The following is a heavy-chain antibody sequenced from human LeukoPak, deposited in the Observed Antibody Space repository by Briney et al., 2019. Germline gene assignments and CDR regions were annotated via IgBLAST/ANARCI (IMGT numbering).Heavy chain of an antibody. CDR3: AREGPIAAADPVY. Sequence: GGSLRLSCAASGFTFSYYSMNWVRQAPGKGLEWVSYISTSSTTIYYADSVKGRFTISRDNAKNSLYLQMNSLRDDDTALYYCAREGPIAAADPVYWGQGTLVTVSS. CDR2: ISTSSTTI. CDR1: GFTFSYYS. J-gene: IGHJ4*02. V-gene: IGHV3-48*02. D-gene: IGHD6-13*01.